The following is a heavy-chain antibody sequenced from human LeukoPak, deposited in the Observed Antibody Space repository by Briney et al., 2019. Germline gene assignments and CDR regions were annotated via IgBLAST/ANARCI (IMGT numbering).Heavy chain of an antibody. J-gene: IGHJ4*02. Sequence: GGSLRLSCAASGFTFSSYAMSWVRQAPGKGLEWVASISGSGDITYYADSVRGRFTVSRDKSINTLYLHMNSLRAEDTAVYYCAKGPTVTSGHFDYWGQGTLVTVSS. CDR1: GFTFSSYA. D-gene: IGHD4-11*01. V-gene: IGHV3-23*01. CDR2: ISGSGDIT. CDR3: AKGPTVTSGHFDY.